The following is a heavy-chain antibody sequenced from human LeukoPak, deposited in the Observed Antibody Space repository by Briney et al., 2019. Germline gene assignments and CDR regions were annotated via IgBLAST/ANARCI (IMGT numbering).Heavy chain of an antibody. J-gene: IGHJ5*02. CDR3: ARDGGGYSYAWFDP. CDR1: GGSFSGYY. V-gene: IGHV4-34*01. D-gene: IGHD5-18*01. CDR2: INHSGST. Sequence: PSETLCLTCAVYGGSFSGYYWSWIRQPPGKGLEWIGEINHSGSTNYNPSLKSRVTISVDTSKNQFSLKLSSVTAADTAVYYCARDGGGYSYAWFDPWGQGTLVTVSS.